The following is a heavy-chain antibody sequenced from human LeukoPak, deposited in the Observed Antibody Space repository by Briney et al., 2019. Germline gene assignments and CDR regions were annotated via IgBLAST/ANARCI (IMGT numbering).Heavy chain of an antibody. CDR2: INAGNGNT. J-gene: IGHJ6*02. CDR1: GYTFTSYA. D-gene: IGHD5-18*01. Sequence: ASVKVSCKASGYTFTSYAMHWVRQAPGQRLEWMGWINAGNGNTKYSQKFQGRVTITRDTSASTAYMELSSLRSEDTAVYYCARSSRIQLWPQQNYYYYYGMDVWGQGTTVTVSS. V-gene: IGHV1-3*01. CDR3: ARSSRIQLWPQQNYYYYYGMDV.